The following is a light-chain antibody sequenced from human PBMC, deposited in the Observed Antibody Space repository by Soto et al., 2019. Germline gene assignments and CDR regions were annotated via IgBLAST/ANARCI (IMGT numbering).Light chain of an antibody. V-gene: IGKV3D-11*02. CDR1: QSVSSF. J-gene: IGKJ1*01. Sequence: EIVLTQAPAALSLSPGERATLSCRASQSVSSFLGWYQQKPGQAPRLLIYDASNRATGIPPRFSGSGTGTDFTLIISSLEPDDFAVYHCQPPSSWTFGQGPKV. CDR2: DAS. CDR3: QPPSSWT.